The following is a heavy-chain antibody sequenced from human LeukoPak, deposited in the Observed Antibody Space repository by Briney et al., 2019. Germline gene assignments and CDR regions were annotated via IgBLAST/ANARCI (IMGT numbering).Heavy chain of an antibody. V-gene: IGHV3-23*01. CDR3: AKGGDSVWGSDY. D-gene: IGHD3-16*01. J-gene: IGHJ4*02. Sequence: GGSLRLSCAASGFTFSSYAMSWVRQAPGKGLEWVSSISGIGGSTYYADSVKGRFTISRDNSKNTLDPEMNSLRAGDTAGDYRAKGGDSVWGSDYWGQGTLVTVSS. CDR2: ISGIGGST. CDR1: GFTFSSYA.